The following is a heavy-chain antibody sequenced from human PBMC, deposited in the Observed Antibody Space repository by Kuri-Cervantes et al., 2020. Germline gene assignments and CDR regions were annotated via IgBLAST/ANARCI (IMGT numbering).Heavy chain of an antibody. CDR3: ASRKRDMVRGVILNFDY. CDR2: ISGSGGST. CDR1: GFTFSSYA. Sequence: GGSLRLSCAASGFTFSSYAMSWVRQAPGKGLEWVSAISGSGGSTYYADSAKGRFTISRDNSKNTLYLQMNSLRAEDTAVYYCASRKRDMVRGVILNFDYWGQGTLVTVSS. V-gene: IGHV3-23*01. D-gene: IGHD3-10*01. J-gene: IGHJ4*02.